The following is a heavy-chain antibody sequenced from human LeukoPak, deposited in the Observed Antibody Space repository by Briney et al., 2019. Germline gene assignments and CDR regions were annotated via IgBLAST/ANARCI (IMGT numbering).Heavy chain of an antibody. Sequence: QPGGSLRLSCAASGFTFTSYAMTWVRQAPGKGLAWVSAISGGGGSTFYADSVKGRFTISRDNIRNVVFLQMNSLRAEDTAVDYCSKSVGDGDKIYYYFYYMDVWGKGTTVTVS. CDR3: SKSVGDGDKIYYYFYYMDV. D-gene: IGHD5-24*01. V-gene: IGHV3-23*01. CDR1: GFTFTSYA. J-gene: IGHJ6*03. CDR2: ISGGGGST.